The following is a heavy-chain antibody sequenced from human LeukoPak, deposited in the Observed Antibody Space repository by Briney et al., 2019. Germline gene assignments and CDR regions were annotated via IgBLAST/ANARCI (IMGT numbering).Heavy chain of an antibody. D-gene: IGHD1-26*01. CDR2: ISGSGGST. CDR1: GFTFSSYA. Sequence: GGSLRLSCAASGFTFSSYAMSWVRQAPGKGLEWVSAISGSGGSTYYADSVKGRFTISRDNSKNTLYLQMNSLRAEDTAVYYCARPGAVGAASYPFDVWGQGTMVTVSS. V-gene: IGHV3-23*01. CDR3: ARPGAVGAASYPFDV. J-gene: IGHJ3*01.